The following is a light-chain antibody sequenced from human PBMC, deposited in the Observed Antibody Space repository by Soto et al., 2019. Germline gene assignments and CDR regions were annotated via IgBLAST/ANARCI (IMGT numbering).Light chain of an antibody. J-gene: IGKJ1*01. CDR2: DAS. CDR3: QQYNNWPLT. Sequence: EIVMTQSPATLSVSPVERATLSCMVSQSVSSNLAWYQQKPGQAPRLLIYDASTRATGVPARFSGSGSGTDFTLTIGSLQSEDFALYFCQQYNNWPLTFGQGTKVDIK. CDR1: QSVSSN. V-gene: IGKV3-15*01.